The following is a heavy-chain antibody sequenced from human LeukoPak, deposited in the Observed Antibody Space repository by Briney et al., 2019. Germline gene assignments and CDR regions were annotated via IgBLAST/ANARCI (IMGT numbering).Heavy chain of an antibody. D-gene: IGHD6-13*01. CDR1: GYTFTSYY. V-gene: IGHV1-46*01. CDR2: INPSGGST. J-gene: IGHJ5*02. Sequence: ASVKVSCKASGYTFTSYYMHWVRQAPGQGLEWMGIINPSGGSTSYAQKFQGRVTMTRDTSTSTVYMELSRLRSEDTAVYYCARVARSARVAAAAGWFDPWGQGTLVTVSS. CDR3: ARVARSARVAAAAGWFDP.